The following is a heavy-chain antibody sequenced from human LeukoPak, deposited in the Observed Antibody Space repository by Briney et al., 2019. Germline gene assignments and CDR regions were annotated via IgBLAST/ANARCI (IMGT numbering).Heavy chain of an antibody. D-gene: IGHD3-10*01. Sequence: GGSLRLSCAASGFTFSSYAMHWVRQAPGKGLEYVSAISSNGGSTYYANPVKGRFTISRDNSKNTLYLQMGSLRAEDMAVYYCARESYMVRGVIGYWGQGTLVTVSS. CDR1: GFTFSSYA. V-gene: IGHV3-64*01. CDR2: ISSNGGST. J-gene: IGHJ4*02. CDR3: ARESYMVRGVIGY.